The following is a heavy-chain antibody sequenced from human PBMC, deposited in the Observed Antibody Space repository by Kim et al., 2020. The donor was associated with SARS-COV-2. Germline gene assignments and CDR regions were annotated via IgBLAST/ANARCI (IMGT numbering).Heavy chain of an antibody. CDR3: ARVSSGDYAELDH. D-gene: IGHD4-17*01. CDR1: GYPFTRYA. V-gene: IGHV1-3*01. CDR2: INAGNGNT. J-gene: IGHJ4*02. Sequence: SVKVSCKASGYPFTRYARHWVRQAPGQRLEWVGWINAGNGNTKYSQKFQGRVPITRDTSASTAYMELSSRRSEDTAVYYCARVSSGDYAELDHWGQGTLVTVSS.